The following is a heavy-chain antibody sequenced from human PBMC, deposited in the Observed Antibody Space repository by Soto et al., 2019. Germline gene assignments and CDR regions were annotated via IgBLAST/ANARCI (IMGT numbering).Heavy chain of an antibody. D-gene: IGHD4-17*01. V-gene: IGHV3-7*01. CDR3: ARDPFSDYGDYVDI. CDR1: GFTFSIYW. Sequence: GGSLGLSCASLGFTFSIYWMIGVRQAPGKGLEWVANIKQDGSEKYYVDSVKGRFTISRDNAKNSLYLQMNSLRAEDTAVYYCARDPFSDYGDYVDIWGQGTMVTVSS. CDR2: IKQDGSEK. J-gene: IGHJ3*02.